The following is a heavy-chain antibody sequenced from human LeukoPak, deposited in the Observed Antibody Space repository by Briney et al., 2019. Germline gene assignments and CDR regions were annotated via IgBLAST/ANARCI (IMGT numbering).Heavy chain of an antibody. J-gene: IGHJ6*03. D-gene: IGHD2-2*01. V-gene: IGHV3-23*01. CDR3: ANGGQYQLPYYMDV. CDR1: GFTFSSYA. Sequence: GGSLRLSCAASGFTFSSYAMSWVRQAPGKGLEWVSAISGSGGSTYYADSVKGRFTISRDNSKNTLYLQMNSLRAEDTAVYYCANGGQYQLPYYMDVSGKGTTVTASS. CDR2: ISGSGGST.